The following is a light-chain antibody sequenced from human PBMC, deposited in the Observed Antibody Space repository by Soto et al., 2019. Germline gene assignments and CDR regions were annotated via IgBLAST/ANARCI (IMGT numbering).Light chain of an antibody. CDR1: QGISSA. V-gene: IGKV1-13*02. CDR2: DAS. CDR3: QQFNSYGFT. Sequence: AIQLTQSPSSLSASVGDRVTITCRASQGISSALAWDQQKPGKAPKLMIYDASSLESGVPSRFSGSGSGTDFTLTISSLQPEDFATYYCQQFNSYGFTFGPGTKVDIK. J-gene: IGKJ3*01.